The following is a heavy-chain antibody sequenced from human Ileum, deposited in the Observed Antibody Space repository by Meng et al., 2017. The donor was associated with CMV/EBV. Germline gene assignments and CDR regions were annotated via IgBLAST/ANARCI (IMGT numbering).Heavy chain of an antibody. CDR1: GFTFSAYY. CDR3: ARGGYSSSSPYYYGMDV. V-gene: IGHV3-11*01. D-gene: IGHD6-6*01. Sequence: GGSLRLSCAASGFTFSAYYMSWIRQAPGKGLEWVSYISSSGSTIYYADSVKGRFTISRDNAKNSLYLQMNSLRAEDTAVYYCARGGYSSSSPYYYGMDVWGQGTTVTVSS. CDR2: ISSSGSTI. J-gene: IGHJ6*02.